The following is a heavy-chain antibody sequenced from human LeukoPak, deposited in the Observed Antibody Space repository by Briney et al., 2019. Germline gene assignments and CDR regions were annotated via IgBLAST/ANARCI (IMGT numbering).Heavy chain of an antibody. CDR2: IRGSSSSSDGGAT. CDR1: GFTFSLYE. V-gene: IGHV3-48*03. J-gene: IGHJ4*02. Sequence: GGSLRLSCAASGFTFSLYEMNWVRQAPVKGLEWVSYIRGSSSSSDGGATQYADSVKGRFTISRDNDKNSLYLQMNSLRDEDTAVYYCAKGTGSDSWYTDYWGQGTLVSVSS. D-gene: IGHD2-2*02. CDR3: AKGTGSDSWYTDY.